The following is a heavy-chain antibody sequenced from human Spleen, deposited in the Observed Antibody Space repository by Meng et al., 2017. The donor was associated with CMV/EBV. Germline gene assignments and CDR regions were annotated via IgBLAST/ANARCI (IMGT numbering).Heavy chain of an antibody. CDR2: ISSSGSTI. Sequence: GGSLRLSCAASGFTFSSYSMNWVRQAPGKGLEWVSYISSSGSTIYYADSVKGRFTISRDNAKNSLYLQMNSLRAEDTAVYYCARVGYGENDAFDIWGQGTMVTVSS. J-gene: IGHJ3*02. CDR1: GFTFSSYS. V-gene: IGHV3-48*04. D-gene: IGHD4-17*01. CDR3: ARVGYGENDAFDI.